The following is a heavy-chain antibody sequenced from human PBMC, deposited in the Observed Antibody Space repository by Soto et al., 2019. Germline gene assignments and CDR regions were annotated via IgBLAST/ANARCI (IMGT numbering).Heavy chain of an antibody. J-gene: IGHJ5*02. CDR1: GGSISSYY. D-gene: IGHD1-26*01. V-gene: IGHV4-59*01. CDR2: IYYSGST. CDR3: ASRIVGATTDWFDP. Sequence: SETLSLTCTVSGGSISSYYWSWIRQPPGKGLEWIGYIYYSGSTNYNPSLKSRVTISVDTSKNQFSLKLSSVTAADTAVYYCASRIVGATTDWFDPWGQGILVTVSS.